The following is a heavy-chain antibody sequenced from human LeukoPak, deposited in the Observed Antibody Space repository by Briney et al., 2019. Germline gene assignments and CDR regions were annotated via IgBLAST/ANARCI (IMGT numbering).Heavy chain of an antibody. V-gene: IGHV4-38-2*02. CDR2: ISHSGST. J-gene: IGHJ4*02. D-gene: IGHD1-26*01. CDR1: GYTISSGYY. Sequence: PSETLSLTCTVSGYTISSGYYWGWIRQPPGKGLEWIGRISHSGSTYYNPSLKSRVAISVDTSKNQFSLKLSSVTAADTAVYYCARRGASGELDYWGQGTLVTVSS. CDR3: ARRGASGELDY.